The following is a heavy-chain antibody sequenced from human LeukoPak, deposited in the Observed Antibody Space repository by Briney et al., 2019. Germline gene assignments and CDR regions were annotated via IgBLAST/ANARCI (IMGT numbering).Heavy chain of an antibody. Sequence: SETLSLTCTVSGGSISSYYWSWIRQPPGKGLEWIGYIYYSGSTNYNPSLKSRVTISVDTSKNQFSLKLSSVTAADTAVYYCARASDTEQWLAYFDYWGREPWSPSPQ. J-gene: IGHJ4*02. CDR2: IYYSGST. CDR1: GGSISSYY. V-gene: IGHV4-59*01. CDR3: ARASDTEQWLAYFDY. D-gene: IGHD6-19*01.